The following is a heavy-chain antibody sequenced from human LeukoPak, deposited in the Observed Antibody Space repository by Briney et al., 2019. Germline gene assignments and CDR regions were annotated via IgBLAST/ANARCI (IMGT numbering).Heavy chain of an antibody. V-gene: IGHV1-46*01. J-gene: IGHJ1*01. Sequence: GASVKVSCKASGYTVTSYYLHWVRQAPGQGLEWMGIINPSGGSTSYAQKFQGRVTMTRDTSTSTVYMELGSLRSEDTAVYYCARGVYYDSSGYSSGYKAEYFQHWGQGTLVTVSS. CDR2: INPSGGST. D-gene: IGHD3-22*01. CDR3: ARGVYYDSSGYSSGYKAEYFQH. CDR1: GYTVTSYY.